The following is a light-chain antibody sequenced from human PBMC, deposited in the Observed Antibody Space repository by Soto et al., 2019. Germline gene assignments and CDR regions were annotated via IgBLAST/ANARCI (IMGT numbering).Light chain of an antibody. CDR1: QRVSARY. V-gene: IGKV3-20*01. CDR2: GAY. Sequence: IVLAPSPGTPSLSPGDRATLSCRASQRVSARYLAWYHQKPGQAHRLLIFGAYDRATGIQDRFSGSGSGTDFTLTIERLEPEDFAMYYCKQYSDSPPTFGQGTKVDIK. J-gene: IGKJ1*01. CDR3: KQYSDSPPT.